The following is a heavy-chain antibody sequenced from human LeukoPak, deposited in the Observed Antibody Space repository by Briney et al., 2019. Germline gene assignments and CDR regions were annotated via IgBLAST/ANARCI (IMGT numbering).Heavy chain of an antibody. D-gene: IGHD3-9*01. Sequence: GGSLRLSCAASGFTFSSYSMNWVRQAPGKGLEWVSSISSSSSYIYYADSVKGRFTISRDNAKNSLYLQMYSLRAEDTAVYYCARDGTRELRYFDWSQDRDAFDIWGQGTMVTVSS. CDR3: ARDGTRELRYFDWSQDRDAFDI. CDR1: GFTFSSYS. J-gene: IGHJ3*02. CDR2: ISSSSSYI. V-gene: IGHV3-21*01.